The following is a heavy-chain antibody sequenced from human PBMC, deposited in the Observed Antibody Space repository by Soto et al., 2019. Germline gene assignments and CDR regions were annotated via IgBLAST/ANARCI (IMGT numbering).Heavy chain of an antibody. J-gene: IGHJ4*02. Sequence: PVGSLRLSCAASGFTFDDYAMHWVRQAPGKGLEWVSGMSWNGGLIDYADSVKGRFTISRDNAKNSLYLQMNSLRPEDTAFYYCVKDHHHGGPFDQWGQGTLVTVSS. D-gene: IGHD3-10*01. CDR2: MSWNGGLI. CDR1: GFTFDDYA. CDR3: VKDHHHGGPFDQ. V-gene: IGHV3-9*01.